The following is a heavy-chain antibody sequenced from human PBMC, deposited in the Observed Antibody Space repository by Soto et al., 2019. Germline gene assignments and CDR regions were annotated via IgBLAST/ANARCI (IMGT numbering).Heavy chain of an antibody. CDR1: GFTFSNAW. D-gene: IGHD3-16*01. CDR2: IKSKTDGGTT. Sequence: EVQLVESGGGLVKPGGSLRLSCAASGFTFSNAWMNWVRQAPGKGLEWVGRIKSKTDGGTTEYAAHVKGRVTISKDDSKNTQYLQMNSLETDDTAVYYCTPNLGCPDVAGYWGQGTLVTVSS. J-gene: IGHJ4*02. V-gene: IGHV3-15*07. CDR3: TPNLGCPDVAGY.